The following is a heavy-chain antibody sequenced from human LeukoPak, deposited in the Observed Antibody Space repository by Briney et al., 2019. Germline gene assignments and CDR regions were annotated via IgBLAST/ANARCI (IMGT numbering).Heavy chain of an antibody. D-gene: IGHD1-26*01. Sequence: PSETLSLTCSVSGVSLGGTTYYWGWIRQSPEKGLEWIGSVSSGGGSSYSPSLKSRVSVSGDTSRNQFSLRLTSVTAADTAVYYCARSDHSHFVNWFDSWGQGILVIVSS. CDR2: VSSGGGS. J-gene: IGHJ5*01. CDR3: ARSDHSHFVNWFDS. V-gene: IGHV4-39*01. CDR1: GVSLGGTTYY.